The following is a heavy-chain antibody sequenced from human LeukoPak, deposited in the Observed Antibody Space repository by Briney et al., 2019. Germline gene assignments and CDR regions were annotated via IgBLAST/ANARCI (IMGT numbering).Heavy chain of an antibody. Sequence: GGSLRLSCAASGITVSGNFMSWVRQAPGKGLEFVSVLYSGGDTYYADSVKGRFTISRDNSKNILYLQMNSLRADDTAVYYCARDYCSSISCYTRWFDPWGQGTLVTVSS. J-gene: IGHJ5*02. CDR1: GITVSGNF. D-gene: IGHD2-2*02. CDR2: LYSGGDT. CDR3: ARDYCSSISCYTRWFDP. V-gene: IGHV3-53*05.